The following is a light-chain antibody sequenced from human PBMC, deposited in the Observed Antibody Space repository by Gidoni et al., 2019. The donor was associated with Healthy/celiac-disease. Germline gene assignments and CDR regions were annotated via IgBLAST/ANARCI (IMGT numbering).Light chain of an antibody. Sequence: EIVLTQSPGTPSLSPGERATFSCRASQSVSSSYLSWYQQKPGQAPRLLLYGASSRAPGIPDRFSGSGSGTDFTLTISRLEPEDFAVYYCQQYGSSPPWTFGQGTKVEIK. CDR1: QSVSSSY. J-gene: IGKJ1*01. CDR3: QQYGSSPPWT. CDR2: GAS. V-gene: IGKV3-20*01.